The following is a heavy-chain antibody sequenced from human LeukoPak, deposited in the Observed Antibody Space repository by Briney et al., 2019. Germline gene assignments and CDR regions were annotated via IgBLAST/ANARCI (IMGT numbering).Heavy chain of an antibody. Sequence: PGGTLRLSCAASGFTFSTYGMSWVRQAPGKGLEWVSSISGSGASTYYADSVKGRFTISRDNSKNTPYLQMNSLRAEDTAVYYCANLHYDILTGYIYYFDYRGQGTLVTVSS. D-gene: IGHD3-9*01. CDR1: GFTFSTYG. CDR3: ANLHYDILTGYIYYFDY. CDR2: ISGSGAST. V-gene: IGHV3-23*01. J-gene: IGHJ4*02.